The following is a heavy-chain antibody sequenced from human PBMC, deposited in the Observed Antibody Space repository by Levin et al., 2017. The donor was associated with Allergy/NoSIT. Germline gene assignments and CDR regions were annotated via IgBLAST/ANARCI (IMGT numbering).Heavy chain of an antibody. D-gene: IGHD2-2*01. CDR3: ARDDSSTWYGGIDS. V-gene: IGHV1-3*04. J-gene: IGHJ4*02. Sequence: PGESLKISCKASGYTFTSHGMHWVRQTPGQRPEWMGWINTGNGNTQYSQKFQGRVTIGRDTFASTAYMEVSYLTSEDTAVYYCARDDSSTWYGGIDSWGQGTLVTVSS. CDR1: GYTFTSHG. CDR2: INTGNGNT.